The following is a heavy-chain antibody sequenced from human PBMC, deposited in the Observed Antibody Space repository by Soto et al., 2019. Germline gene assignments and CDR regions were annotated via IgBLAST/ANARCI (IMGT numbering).Heavy chain of an antibody. CDR3: ARSMSGLNDY. D-gene: IGHD3-3*01. Sequence: EVQLVESGGGLVKPGGSLRLYCAASGFTFSSYSMNWVRQAPGKGLEWVSSISSSSSYIYYADSVKGRFTISRDNAKNSLYLQMNSLRAEDTAVYYCARSMSGLNDYWGQGTLVTVSS. CDR1: GFTFSSYS. J-gene: IGHJ4*02. V-gene: IGHV3-21*01. CDR2: ISSSSSYI.